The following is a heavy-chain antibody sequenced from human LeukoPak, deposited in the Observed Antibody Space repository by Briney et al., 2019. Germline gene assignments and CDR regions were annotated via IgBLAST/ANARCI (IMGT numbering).Heavy chain of an antibody. Sequence: PGGSLRLSCAASGFSVSSNYMTWVRQAPGKGLEWVSIIYSGGSTYYADSIKGRFTISRDNSKNTVYLQLNSLRTEDTAVYYCAKAAFYYDTSGYYLTDYWGQGTLVTVSS. J-gene: IGHJ4*02. CDR1: GFSVSSNY. V-gene: IGHV3-53*01. D-gene: IGHD3-22*01. CDR3: AKAAFYYDTSGYYLTDY. CDR2: IYSGGST.